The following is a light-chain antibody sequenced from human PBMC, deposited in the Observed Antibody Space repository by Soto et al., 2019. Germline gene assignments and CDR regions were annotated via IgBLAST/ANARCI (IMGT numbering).Light chain of an antibody. CDR3: QQRSSWPWT. Sequence: EMDLPRPPAPRPVPPGERATPSCGASQSVSSDLAWYQPKPGQGPRLLIFDVSNRAAGIPARFSGSGSGTDFTLTISSLEPEDFAVYYCQQRSSWPWTFGQGTKVDI. CDR2: DVS. J-gene: IGKJ1*01. CDR1: QSVSSD. V-gene: IGKV3-11*01.